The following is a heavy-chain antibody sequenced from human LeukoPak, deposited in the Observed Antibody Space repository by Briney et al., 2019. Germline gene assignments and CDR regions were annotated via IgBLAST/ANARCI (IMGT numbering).Heavy chain of an antibody. CDR3: ARLMGERSLFDY. CDR2: IKQDGNEK. J-gene: IGHJ4*02. Sequence: GGSLRLSCSASGFTFSSCWMTWVRHAPGKGLEWVANIKQDGNEKYYVDSVKGRFSISRDNAKNSVYLQMNSLRAEDTAVYYCARLMGERSLFDYWGQGVLVTVSS. D-gene: IGHD1-26*01. CDR1: GFTFSSCW. V-gene: IGHV3-7*02.